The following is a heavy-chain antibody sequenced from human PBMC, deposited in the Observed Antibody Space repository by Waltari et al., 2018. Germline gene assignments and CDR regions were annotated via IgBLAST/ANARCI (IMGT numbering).Heavy chain of an antibody. CDR3: ARGTYIVGYDY. Sequence: QVRLVQSGAEVQKPGASVKVSCKASGSTFTNYDINWVRQVSGQGLEWMGWMNPSSGDTGFAQNFRGRVAMTRDTSTGTADMELRGLTSADTAFYYCARGTYIVGYDYWGQGTPVTVSA. V-gene: IGHV1-8*01. D-gene: IGHD1-26*01. CDR2: MNPSSGDT. J-gene: IGHJ4*02. CDR1: GSTFTNYD.